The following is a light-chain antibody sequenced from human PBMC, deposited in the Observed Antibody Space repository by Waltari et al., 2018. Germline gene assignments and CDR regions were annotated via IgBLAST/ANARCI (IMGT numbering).Light chain of an antibody. Sequence: DIQITQSPSALSPSVGDTVTINCRTSRSVGGWMAWFQQKPDKATRLLIYEASSLADGVPSRFSGSGSATEFTLTISGLQPDDFATYYCQQYNDLYSFGRGTKLEI. CDR2: EAS. V-gene: IGKV1-5*01. CDR3: QQYNDLYS. J-gene: IGKJ2*01. CDR1: RSVGGW.